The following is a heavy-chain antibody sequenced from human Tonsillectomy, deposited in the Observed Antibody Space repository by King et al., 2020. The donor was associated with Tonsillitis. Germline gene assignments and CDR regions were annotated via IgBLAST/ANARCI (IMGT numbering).Heavy chain of an antibody. D-gene: IGHD2-2*01. CDR2: ISWNSGSI. Sequence: QLVQSGGGLVQPGRSLRLSCAASGFTFDDYAMHWVRQAPGKGLEWVSGISWNSGSIGYADSVKGRFTISRDNAKNSLYLQMNSLRAEDTALYYCAKDWAADIVVVTAAPYYYYGMDVWGQGTTVTVSS. V-gene: IGHV3-9*01. CDR3: AKDWAADIVVVTAAPYYYYGMDV. CDR1: GFTFDDYA. J-gene: IGHJ6*02.